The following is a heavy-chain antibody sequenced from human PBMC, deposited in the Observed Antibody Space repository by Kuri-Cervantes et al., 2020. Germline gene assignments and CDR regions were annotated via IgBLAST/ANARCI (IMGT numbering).Heavy chain of an antibody. V-gene: IGHV1-18*01. CDR2: MNPNSGNT. CDR1: GYTFTSYD. Sequence: ASVKVSCKASGYTFTSYDINWVRQATGQGLEWMGWMNPNSGNTNYAQKLQGRVTMTTDTSTSTAYMELRSLRSDDTAVYYCARDLCSGGSCYDRAFDIWGQGTMVTVSS. D-gene: IGHD2-15*01. CDR3: ARDLCSGGSCYDRAFDI. J-gene: IGHJ3*02.